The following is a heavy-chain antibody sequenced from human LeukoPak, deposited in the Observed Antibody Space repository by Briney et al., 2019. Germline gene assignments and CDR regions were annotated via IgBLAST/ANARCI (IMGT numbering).Heavy chain of an antibody. CDR1: GASISGSGYY. CDR3: WRLRINGSGSCYYWGYYYYYMDV. J-gene: IGHJ6*03. Sequence: SETLSLTCAVSGASISGSGYYLGWIRQPPGKGLEWIGNIYYTGSTYYNASLQSRVTISIDTSKNQFSLNLSSMTAADTGVYYCWRLRINGSGSCYYWGYYYYYMDVWGKGTTVTISS. CDR2: IYYTGST. V-gene: IGHV4-39*01. D-gene: IGHD3-10*01.